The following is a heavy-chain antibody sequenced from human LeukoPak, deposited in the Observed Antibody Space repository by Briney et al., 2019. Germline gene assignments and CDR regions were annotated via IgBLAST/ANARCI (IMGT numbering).Heavy chain of an antibody. CDR1: GGSFSGYY. V-gene: IGHV4-34*01. D-gene: IGHD2-2*03. CDR3: ARMDIVVVPAAMLIREGFDY. J-gene: IGHJ4*02. CDR2: IYYSGST. Sequence: SETLSLTCAVYGGSFSGYYWSWIRQPPGKGLECIGSIYYSGSTYYNPSLKSRVTISVDTSKNQFSLKLSSVTAADTAVYYCARMDIVVVPAAMLIREGFDYWGQGTLVTVSS.